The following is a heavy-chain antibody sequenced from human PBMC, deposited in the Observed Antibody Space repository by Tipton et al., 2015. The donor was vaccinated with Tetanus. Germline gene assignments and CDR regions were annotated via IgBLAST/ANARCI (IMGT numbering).Heavy chain of an antibody. CDR1: GGSISTKTYY. Sequence: TLSLTCFVSGGSISTKTYYWGWIRQTPGKGLERIASISHSATTFYNPSLKSRVTMSVDPSKNQFSVGLSSVTAADTGVYYCARHVGGYGSPPHDLWGQGTLVTVSS. CDR3: ARHVGGYGSPPHDL. D-gene: IGHD3-10*01. CDR2: ISHSATT. J-gene: IGHJ5*02. V-gene: IGHV4-39*01.